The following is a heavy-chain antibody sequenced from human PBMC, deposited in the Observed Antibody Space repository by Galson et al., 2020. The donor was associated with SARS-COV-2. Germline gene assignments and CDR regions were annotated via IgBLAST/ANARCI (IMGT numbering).Heavy chain of an antibody. CDR3: VRGTGGAYSASDY. CDR1: GFTFSDHY. J-gene: IGHJ4*02. D-gene: IGHD2-8*02. V-gene: IGHV3-72*01. Sequence: GGSLRLSCTASGFTFSDHYMDWVRQAPGKGLEWVGRSKKKAESYTTEYAASVKGRFTISRDASQNSLYLQMNSLKTEDTALYYCVRGTGGAYSASDYWGQGTLVTVSS. CDR2: SKKKAESYTT.